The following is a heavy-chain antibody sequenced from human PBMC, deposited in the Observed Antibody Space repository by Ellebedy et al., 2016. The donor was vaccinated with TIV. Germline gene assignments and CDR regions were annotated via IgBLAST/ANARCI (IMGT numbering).Heavy chain of an antibody. CDR2: IWYDGSNK. CDR1: GFTFSSYG. D-gene: IGHD1-26*01. Sequence: PGGSLRLSCAASGFTFSSYGMHWVRQAPGKGLEWVAVIWYDGSNKYYADSVKGRFTISRDNSKNTMYLQMNSLRAEDTAVYYCARGRRELPQAFDIWGQGTMVTVSS. V-gene: IGHV3-33*01. CDR3: ARGRRELPQAFDI. J-gene: IGHJ3*02.